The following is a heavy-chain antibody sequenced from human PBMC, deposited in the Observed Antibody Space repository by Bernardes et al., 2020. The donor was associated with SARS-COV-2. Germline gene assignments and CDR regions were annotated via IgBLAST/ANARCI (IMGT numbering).Heavy chain of an antibody. CDR1: GGSFSGYY. CDR3: ARVFPYGSGISYGMDV. D-gene: IGHD3-10*01. CDR2: IHHSGST. J-gene: IGHJ6*02. Sequence: TLSLTCAVYGGSFSGYYCSWIRQPPGKGLEWIGEIHHSGSTNYNPSLKSRVTIAVDTSKNQFSLKLSSVTAADTAVYYCARVFPYGSGISYGMDVWGQGTTVTVSS. V-gene: IGHV4-34*01.